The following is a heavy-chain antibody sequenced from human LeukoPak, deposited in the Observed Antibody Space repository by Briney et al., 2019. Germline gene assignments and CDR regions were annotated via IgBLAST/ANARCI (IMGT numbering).Heavy chain of an antibody. D-gene: IGHD7-27*01. V-gene: IGHV3-30*02. CDR3: ARAGDWDYYYMDV. CDR1: GFTFTNYG. J-gene: IGHJ6*03. CDR2: IRYDGSNK. Sequence: GGSLRLSCAASGFTFTNYGMHWVRQAPGKRLEWVAFIRYDGSNKYYADSVKGRFTISRDNAKNSLYLQMNSLRAEDTAVYYCARAGDWDYYYMDVWGKGTTVTVSS.